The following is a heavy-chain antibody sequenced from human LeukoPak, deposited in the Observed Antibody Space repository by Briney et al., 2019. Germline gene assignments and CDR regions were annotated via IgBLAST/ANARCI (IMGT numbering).Heavy chain of an antibody. Sequence: ASVKVSCKASGYTFTSYDINWVRQATGQGLEWMGWMNPNSGNTGYAQKFQGRVTMTRNTSISTAYMELSSLRSEDTAVYYCARARLRYCSRTSCYTLGYWGQGTLVTVSS. D-gene: IGHD2-2*02. CDR1: GYTFTSYD. V-gene: IGHV1-8*01. CDR3: ARARLRYCSRTSCYTLGY. J-gene: IGHJ4*02. CDR2: MNPNSGNT.